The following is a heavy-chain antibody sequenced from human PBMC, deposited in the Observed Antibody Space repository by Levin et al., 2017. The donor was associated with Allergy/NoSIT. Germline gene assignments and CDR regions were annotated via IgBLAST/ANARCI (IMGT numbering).Heavy chain of an antibody. CDR3: ARDLGTGWYDNAFEI. Sequence: ASVKVSCKASGYTFRVYGIIWVRQAPGEGLEWLGWISPNNGHTKVSHKVQGRVTMTTDACTTTAYLDIRSLTSDDTAVYYCARDLGTGWYDNAFEIWGQGTLVSVSS. V-gene: IGHV1-18*01. J-gene: IGHJ3*02. CDR1: GYTFRVYG. CDR2: ISPNNGHT. D-gene: IGHD6-19*01.